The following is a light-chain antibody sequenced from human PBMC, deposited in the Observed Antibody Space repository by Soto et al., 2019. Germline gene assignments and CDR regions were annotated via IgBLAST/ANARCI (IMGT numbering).Light chain of an antibody. CDR2: GAS. V-gene: IGKV3-20*01. J-gene: IGKJ1*01. CDR3: QQYDHSPQT. Sequence: EIVLTQSPGTLSLSPGERATLSCRASQSVAKNYLAWYQQEPGQAPSLLIYGASSRATGIPDRFSGRGSGTDFTLTISRLEPEDFAVYYCQQYDHSPQTFGQGTKVEIK. CDR1: QSVAKNY.